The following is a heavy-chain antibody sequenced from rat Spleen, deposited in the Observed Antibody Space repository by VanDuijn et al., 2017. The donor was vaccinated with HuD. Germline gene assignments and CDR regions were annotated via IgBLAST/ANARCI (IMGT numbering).Heavy chain of an antibody. J-gene: IGHJ2*01. CDR2: INYDGSRT. CDR1: GFTFSDHN. CDR3: TRHLTENSYFEY. V-gene: IGHV5-7*01. D-gene: IGHD1-7*01. Sequence: EVQLVESGGGLVQPGRSLKLSCAASGFTFSDHNMAWVRQAPKKGLEWVATINYDGSRTYYRDSVKGRFTISRESAKNILYLQMDNLRSEDTATYYCTRHLTENSYFEYWCQGVMVTVSS.